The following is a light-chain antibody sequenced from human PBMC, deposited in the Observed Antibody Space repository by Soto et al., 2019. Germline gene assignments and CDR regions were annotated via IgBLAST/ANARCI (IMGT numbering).Light chain of an antibody. CDR2: EVS. V-gene: IGLV2-14*01. J-gene: IGLJ3*02. Sequence: QSVLTQPASVSGSPGQSITISCTGTSSDVGGYNYVSWYQQHPGNAPRLIIFEVSNRPSGVSNRFSGSKSGNTASLTISGLQAEDEADYYCSSYSISTTWLFGGGTKLTVL. CDR1: SSDVGGYNY. CDR3: SSYSISTTWL.